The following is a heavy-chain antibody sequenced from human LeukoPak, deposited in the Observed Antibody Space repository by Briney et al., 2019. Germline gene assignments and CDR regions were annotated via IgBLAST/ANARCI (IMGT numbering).Heavy chain of an antibody. D-gene: IGHD6-19*01. J-gene: IGHJ4*02. V-gene: IGHV3-11*04. Sequence: PGGSLRLSCAASGFTFSDYYMSWIRQAPGKGLEWVSYISTSGTTTYYGDSVKGRFTISRDNAKNSLYLQMNSLRAEDTAVYYCARGSIAVASDYWGQGTLVTVSS. CDR1: GFTFSDYY. CDR2: ISTSGTTT. CDR3: ARGSIAVASDY.